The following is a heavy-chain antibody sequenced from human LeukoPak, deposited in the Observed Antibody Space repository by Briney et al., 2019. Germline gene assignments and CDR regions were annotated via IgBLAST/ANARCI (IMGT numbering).Heavy chain of an antibody. D-gene: IGHD5-12*01. CDR2: INHSGST. V-gene: IGHV4-34*01. Sequence: SETLSLTCAVDGGSFSVYYWSWIRQPPGKGLEWIGEINHSGSTNYNPSLKSRVTISVDTSKNQFSLKLSSVTAADTAVYYCARGGGYSGYYFDYWGQGTLVTVSS. CDR1: GGSFSVYY. CDR3: ARGGGYSGYYFDY. J-gene: IGHJ4*02.